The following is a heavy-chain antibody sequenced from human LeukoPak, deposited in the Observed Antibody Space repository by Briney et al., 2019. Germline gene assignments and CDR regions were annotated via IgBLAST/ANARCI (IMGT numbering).Heavy chain of an antibody. CDR1: GFTFSDHY. J-gene: IGHJ4*02. V-gene: IGHV3-53*01. Sequence: GGSLRLSCAASGFTFSDHYMDWVRQAPGKGLEWVSVIYSGGTTYYADSVKGRFTISRDNSKDTLYLQMNSLRAEDTAVYYCARGSIRAFDYWGQGTLVTVSS. CDR2: IYSGGTT. CDR3: ARGSIRAFDY.